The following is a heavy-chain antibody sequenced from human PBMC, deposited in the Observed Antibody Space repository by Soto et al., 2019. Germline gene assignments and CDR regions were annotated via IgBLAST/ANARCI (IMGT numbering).Heavy chain of an antibody. CDR2: MNPNSGNT. CDR1: GYTFTSYD. V-gene: IGHV1-8*01. D-gene: IGHD2-2*01. CDR3: ARGTRLGYCSSTSCYAGLIYYYYYMDV. J-gene: IGHJ6*03. Sequence: ASVKVSCKASGYTFTSYDINWVRQATGQGLEWMGWMNPNSGNTGYAQKFQGRVTMTRNTSISTAYMELSSLRSEDTAVYYCARGTRLGYCSSTSCYAGLIYYYYYMDVWGKGTTVTVSS.